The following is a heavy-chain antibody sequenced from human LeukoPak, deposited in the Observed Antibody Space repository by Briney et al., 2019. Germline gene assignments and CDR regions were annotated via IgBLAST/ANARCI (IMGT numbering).Heavy chain of an antibody. D-gene: IGHD5-12*01. CDR2: ISSSSSTI. CDR1: GFTFSSYS. CDR3: AGSLTDIVATFYH. Sequence: GGSLRLSCAASGFTFSSYSMNWVRQAPGKGLEWVSYISSSSSTIYYADSVKGRFTISRDNAKNSLYLQMNSLRAEDTAVYYCAGSLTDIVATFYHWGQGTLVTVSS. J-gene: IGHJ4*02. V-gene: IGHV3-48*04.